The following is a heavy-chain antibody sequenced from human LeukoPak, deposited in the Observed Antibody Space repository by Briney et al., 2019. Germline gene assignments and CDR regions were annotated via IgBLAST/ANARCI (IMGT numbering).Heavy chain of an antibody. D-gene: IGHD1/OR15-1a*01. CDR2: INHSVST. Sequence: SETLSLTRAVYLGSLSGYYWSCIRHPPGKGLEWIGEINHSVSTNHNPSLKSRATISLATSNNQISLKLSSVTAAHTAVSYCAGGGWRSWNSDAFDIWGQGTMVTVSS. V-gene: IGHV4-34*04. CDR3: AGGGWRSWNSDAFDI. CDR1: LGSLSGYY. J-gene: IGHJ3*02.